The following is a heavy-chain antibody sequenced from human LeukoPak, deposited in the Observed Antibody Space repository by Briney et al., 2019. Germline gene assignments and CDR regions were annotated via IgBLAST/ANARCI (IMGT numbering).Heavy chain of an antibody. V-gene: IGHV3-53*01. CDR2: IYSGGST. D-gene: IGHD3-22*01. Sequence: GSLRLSCAASGFTVSSNYMSWVRQAPGKGLEWVSVIYSGGSTYYADSVKGRFTISRDNSKNTLYLQMNSLRAEDTAVYYCARDKAVSPYFDYWGQGTLVTVSS. CDR3: ARDKAVSPYFDY. CDR1: GFTVSSNY. J-gene: IGHJ4*02.